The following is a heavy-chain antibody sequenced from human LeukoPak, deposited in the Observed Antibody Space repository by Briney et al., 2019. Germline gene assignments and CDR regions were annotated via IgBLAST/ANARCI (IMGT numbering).Heavy chain of an antibody. V-gene: IGHV1-69*06. J-gene: IGHJ4*02. D-gene: IGHD3-22*01. CDR2: IIPIFGTA. CDR1: GGTFSSYA. Sequence: SVKVSCKASGGTFSSYAISWVRQAPGQGLEWMGRIIPIFGTANYAQKFQSRVTITADKSTSTAYMELSSLRSEDTAVYYCARDSFYYDSSGYSHFDYWGQGTLVTVSS. CDR3: ARDSFYYDSSGYSHFDY.